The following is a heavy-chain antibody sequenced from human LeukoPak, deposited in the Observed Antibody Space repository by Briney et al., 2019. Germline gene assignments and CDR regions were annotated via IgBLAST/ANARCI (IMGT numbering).Heavy chain of an antibody. D-gene: IGHD3-16*01. V-gene: IGHV3-74*01. CDR3: ARGGGDGRDV. CDR1: GFTFTSYW. CDR2: LISDGSIT. J-gene: IGHJ6*04. Sequence: GGSLRLSCAASGFTFTSYWMNWVRQPPGKGLVWVSRLISDGSITSYADSVKGRFTISRDNAKNTLYLQLNSLRAEDTGVYYCARGGGDGRDVGAKGTTVTVSS.